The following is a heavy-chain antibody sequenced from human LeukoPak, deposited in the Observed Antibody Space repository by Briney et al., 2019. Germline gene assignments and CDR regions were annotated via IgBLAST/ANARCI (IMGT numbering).Heavy chain of an antibody. J-gene: IGHJ3*02. D-gene: IGHD2-15*01. Sequence: PGRSLRLTCAASGFTFDDYAMHWVGQAPGKGLEGVSGISWNSGSIGYADSVKGRFTISRDNAKNSLYLQMNSLRAEDTALYYCAKDSKRVVNAFDIWGQGTMVTVSS. CDR3: AKDSKRVVNAFDI. CDR2: ISWNSGSI. CDR1: GFTFDDYA. V-gene: IGHV3-9*01.